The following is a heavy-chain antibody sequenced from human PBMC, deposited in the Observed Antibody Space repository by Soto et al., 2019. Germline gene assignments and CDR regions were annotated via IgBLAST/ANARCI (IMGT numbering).Heavy chain of an antibody. Sequence: GGSLSLSCAASEFNFSSYGMHWVRQAPGKGLEWVAVISYDGSNKYYADSVKGRFTISRDNSKNTLYLQMNSLRAEDTAVYYCAKVLEQLAVYYYYYYGMDVWGQGTTVTVSS. V-gene: IGHV3-30*18. CDR2: ISYDGSNK. CDR3: AKVLEQLAVYYYYYYGMDV. J-gene: IGHJ6*02. D-gene: IGHD6-13*01. CDR1: EFNFSSYG.